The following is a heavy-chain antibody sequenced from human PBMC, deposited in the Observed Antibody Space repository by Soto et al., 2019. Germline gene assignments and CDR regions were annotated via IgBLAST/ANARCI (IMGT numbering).Heavy chain of an antibody. Sequence: QVQLQESGPGLVKPSQTLSLTCTVSGGSISSGGYYWSWIRQHPGKGLEWIGYIYYSGSTYYNPSLKSQVTISVDTSKNQFSLKLSSVTAADTAVYYCARDSRYCSSTSCPFFDYWGQGTLVTVSS. V-gene: IGHV4-31*01. CDR2: IYYSGST. CDR3: ARDSRYCSSTSCPFFDY. D-gene: IGHD2-2*01. CDR1: GGSISSGGYY. J-gene: IGHJ4*02.